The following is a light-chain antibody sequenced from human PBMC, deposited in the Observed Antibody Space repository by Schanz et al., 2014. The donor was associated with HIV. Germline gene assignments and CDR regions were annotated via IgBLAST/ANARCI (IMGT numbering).Light chain of an antibody. J-gene: IGLJ2*01. V-gene: IGLV2-14*03. CDR2: DVS. CDR3: SSYVDTYSVI. Sequence: QSVLTQPASVSGSPGQSITISCPGTRSDVGGYNYVSSYQQHPGKAPKLIIYDVSNRPSGVSNRFSGSKSGNTASLTVSGLQADDEADYYCSSYVDTYSVIFGGGTKLTVL. CDR1: RSDVGGYNY.